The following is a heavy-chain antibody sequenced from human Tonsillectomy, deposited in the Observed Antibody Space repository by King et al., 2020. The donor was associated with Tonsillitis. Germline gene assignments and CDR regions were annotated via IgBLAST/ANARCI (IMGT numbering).Heavy chain of an antibody. CDR3: AKDVQGGEVVTAAIGFDF. CDR2: ISCSGGST. Sequence: MSWVRQAPGKGPEWVSTISCSGGSTYYADSVKGRFTISRDNSKNTLHLQMNSLRAEDTAVYYCAKDVQGGEVVTAAIGFDFWGQGTLVTVSS. J-gene: IGHJ4*02. V-gene: IGHV3-23*01. D-gene: IGHD2-2*01.